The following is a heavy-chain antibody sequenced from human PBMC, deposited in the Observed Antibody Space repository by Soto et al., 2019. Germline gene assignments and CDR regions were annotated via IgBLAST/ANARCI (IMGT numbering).Heavy chain of an antibody. Sequence: GASLRLSCAASGFTFSSYTIYWVRQAPGKGLESVAAISSKAEDTYYADSAQGRFTISRDNPKNTLYLQMSRLRAEDTALFYCVKGGSIDVYSALDIWGQGTMVTVSS. D-gene: IGHD1-26*01. J-gene: IGHJ3*02. CDR2: ISSKAEDT. V-gene: IGHV3-64D*06. CDR3: VKGGSIDVYSALDI. CDR1: GFTFSSYT.